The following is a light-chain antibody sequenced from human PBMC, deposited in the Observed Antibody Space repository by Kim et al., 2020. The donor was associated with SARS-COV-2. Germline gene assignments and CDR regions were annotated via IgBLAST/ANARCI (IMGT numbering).Light chain of an antibody. CDR1: SNHVGFRG. J-gene: IGLJ3*02. CDR2: RNN. Sequence: RQTATPTGTGNSNHVGFRGAAWLQQHQGQPPKLLSYRNNNRPSGISERFSASTSGNTASLTITGLQPEDEADYYCSAWDTSLAGWVFGGGTKLTVL. V-gene: IGLV10-54*01. CDR3: SAWDTSLAGWV.